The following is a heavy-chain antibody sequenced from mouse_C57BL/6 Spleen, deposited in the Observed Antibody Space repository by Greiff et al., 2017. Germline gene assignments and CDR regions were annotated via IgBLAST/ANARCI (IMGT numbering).Heavy chain of an antibody. CDR3: ARNGYGSSSYWYFDV. Sequence: VKLMESGPGLVQPSQSLSITCTVSGFSLTSYGVHWVRQSPGKGLEWLGVIWSGGSTDYNAAFISRLSISKDNSKSQVFFKMNSLQADDTAIYYCARNGYGSSSYWYFDVWGTGTTVTVSP. CDR2: IWSGGST. D-gene: IGHD1-1*01. CDR1: GFSLTSYG. V-gene: IGHV2-2*01. J-gene: IGHJ1*03.